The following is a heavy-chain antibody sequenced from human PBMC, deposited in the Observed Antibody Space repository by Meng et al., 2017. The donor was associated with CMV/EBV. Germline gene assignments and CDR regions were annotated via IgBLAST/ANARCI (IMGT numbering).Heavy chain of an antibody. V-gene: IGHV4-59*01. D-gene: IGHD2-21*01. CDR3: ARVVCGGECYLYYFYYYGMDV. CDR2: IYYSGST. CDR1: GGSISSYY. Sequence: SETLSLTCTVSGGSISSYYWSWIRQPPGKGLEWIGYIYYSGSTNYNPSLKSRVTISVDTSTNQFSLKLSSVTAADTAVYYCARVVCGGECYLYYFYYYGMDVWGQGTTVTVSS. J-gene: IGHJ6*02.